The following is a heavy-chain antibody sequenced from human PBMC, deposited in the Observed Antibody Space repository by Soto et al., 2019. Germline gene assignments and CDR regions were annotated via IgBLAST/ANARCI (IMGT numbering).Heavy chain of an antibody. CDR3: VREGRDTNNYQLGGFDF. J-gene: IGHJ4*02. CDR1: GFTFRTYW. CDR2: IDTDGRSI. Sequence: EVELVESGGGLVQPGGSLRLSCAASGFTFRTYWMHWVRQAPGKGLVWVSRIDTDGRSISYADSVKGRFTISRDNAKNPLYLQMGSLKDEDTAVYYCVREGRDTNNYQLGGFDFWGQGTQVTVSS. V-gene: IGHV3-74*01. D-gene: IGHD2-8*01.